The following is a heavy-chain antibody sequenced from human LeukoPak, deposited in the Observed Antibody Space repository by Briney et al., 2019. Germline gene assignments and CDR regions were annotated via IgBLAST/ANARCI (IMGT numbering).Heavy chain of an antibody. CDR2: ISGTGGST. CDR3: AKVRTGHYFDY. Sequence: GGSLRLSCAASGFTFSNYAMSWVRQAPGKGLEWVSSISGTGGSTYYADSVKGRFTISRNNSNNTLFLQMNSLRAEDTAVYYCAKVRTGHYFDYWGQGTLVTVSS. CDR1: GFTFSNYA. D-gene: IGHD1-1*01. J-gene: IGHJ4*02. V-gene: IGHV3-23*01.